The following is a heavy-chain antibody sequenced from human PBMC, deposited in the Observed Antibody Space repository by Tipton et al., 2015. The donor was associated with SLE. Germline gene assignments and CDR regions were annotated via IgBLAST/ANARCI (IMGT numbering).Heavy chain of an antibody. V-gene: IGHV4-59*01. Sequence: TLSLTCTVSGGSISSYYWSWIRKPPGKGLEWIGYIYYSGSTNYNPSLKSRVTISVDTSKNQFSLKLSSVTAADTAVYYCAREFRAVLDYWGQGTLVTVSS. CDR1: GGSISSYY. D-gene: IGHD6-19*01. CDR3: AREFRAVLDY. J-gene: IGHJ4*02. CDR2: IYYSGST.